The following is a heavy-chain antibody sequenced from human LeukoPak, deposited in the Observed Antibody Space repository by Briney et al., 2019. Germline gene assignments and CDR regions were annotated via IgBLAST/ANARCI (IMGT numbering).Heavy chain of an antibody. CDR1: GGSISSYY. CDR3: ARVGWGIAVAGSLGDYYYYYMDV. Sequence: KPSETLSLTCTVSGGSISSYYWSWIRQPAGKGLEWIGRIYTSGSTNYNPSLTTLVTMSVDTSKNQFSLKLSSVTAADTAVYYCARVGWGIAVAGSLGDYYYYYMDVWGKGTTVTVSS. CDR2: IYTSGST. D-gene: IGHD6-19*01. V-gene: IGHV4-4*07. J-gene: IGHJ6*03.